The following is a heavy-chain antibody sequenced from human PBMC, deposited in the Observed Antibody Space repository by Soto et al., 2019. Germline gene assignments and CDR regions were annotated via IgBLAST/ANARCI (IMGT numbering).Heavy chain of an antibody. CDR1: GFTFSSYA. J-gene: IGHJ4*02. CDR2: ISSGGGT. Sequence: GGSLRLSCVASGFTFSSYAMSWVRQAPGKGLEGVSGISSGGGTYYADSVKGRFTISRDNSKNTPYLQMNSLRAEDTAVYYCAKDTNDSRGYSYHFDYWGQGNLVTVSS. V-gene: IGHV3-23*01. CDR3: AKDTNDSRGYSYHFDY. D-gene: IGHD3-22*01.